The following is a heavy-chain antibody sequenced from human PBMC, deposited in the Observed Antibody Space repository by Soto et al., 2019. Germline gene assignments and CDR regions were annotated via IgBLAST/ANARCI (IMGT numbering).Heavy chain of an antibody. V-gene: IGHV4-34*01. J-gene: IGHJ6*03. CDR3: ASSHSAARHPVSQNYYYYYMDV. Sequence: QVQLQQWGAGLLKPSETLSLTYAVYGGSFSGYYWSWIRQPPGKGLEWLGEINHSGCTNYNPSLKSRVTISVDTSTNQFSLKLCTVTAADTAVYFCASSHSAARHPVSQNYYYYYMDVWGKGTTVTVSS. CDR2: INHSGCT. D-gene: IGHD6-6*01. CDR1: GGSFSGYY.